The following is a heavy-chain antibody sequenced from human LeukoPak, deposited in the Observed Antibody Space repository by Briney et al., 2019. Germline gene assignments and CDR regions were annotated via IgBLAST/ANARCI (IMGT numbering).Heavy chain of an antibody. CDR2: ISAYNGNT. CDR3: ARGSKWEHLDY. J-gene: IGHJ4*02. V-gene: IGHV1-18*01. Sequence: ASVKVSCKASNYTFTNYGISWVRQAPGQGLEWMGWISAYNGNTNYAQTLQGRVTMTTDTSTNTAYMELRSLRSDDTAVYYCARGSKWEHLDYWGQGTLVTVSS. D-gene: IGHD1-26*01. CDR1: NYTFTNYG.